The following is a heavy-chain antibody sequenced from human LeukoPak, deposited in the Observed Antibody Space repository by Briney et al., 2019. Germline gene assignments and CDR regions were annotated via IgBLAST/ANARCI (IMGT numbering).Heavy chain of an antibody. CDR3: ARGHYGMDV. CDR1: EFILSNWW. V-gene: IGHV3-7*01. CDR2: IKPDGSEN. J-gene: IGHJ6*02. Sequence: GGSLRLSCAASEFILSNWWMTWVRQAPEKGLEWVASIKPDGSENYYVDSVKGRFTVSRDNARSSLYLQMNSLRAEDTAVYYCARGHYGMDVWGQGTTVTVS.